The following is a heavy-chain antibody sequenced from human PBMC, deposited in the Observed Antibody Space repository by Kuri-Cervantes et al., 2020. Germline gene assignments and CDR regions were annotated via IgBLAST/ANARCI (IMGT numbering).Heavy chain of an antibody. CDR1: EDSVSSNSAA. Sequence: LRLSCAISEDSVSSNSAAWNWIRQSPSRGLEWLGRTYYRSKWYNDYAVSVKSRITINPDTSKNQFSLQLNSVTPGDTAVYYCARVYGSGPLEFDYWGQGTLVTVSS. V-gene: IGHV6-1*01. CDR3: ARVYGSGPLEFDY. J-gene: IGHJ4*02. D-gene: IGHD3-10*01. CDR2: TYYRSKWYN.